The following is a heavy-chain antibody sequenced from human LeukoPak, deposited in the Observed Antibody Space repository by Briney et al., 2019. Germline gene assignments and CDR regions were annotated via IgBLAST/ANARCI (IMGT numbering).Heavy chain of an antibody. J-gene: IGHJ4*02. CDR2: IYYSGST. Sequence: SETLSLTCTVSGGSISSSSYYWGWIRQPPGRGLEGMGSIYYSGSTYYNASLKSRVTISVDTSKNEFSVTVSSVTAADTAVYYCARDYGVQTTVDQAAFDYWGQGTLVTVSS. CDR3: ARDYGVQTTVDQAAFDY. D-gene: IGHD4-23*01. V-gene: IGHV4-39*07. CDR1: GGSISSSSYY.